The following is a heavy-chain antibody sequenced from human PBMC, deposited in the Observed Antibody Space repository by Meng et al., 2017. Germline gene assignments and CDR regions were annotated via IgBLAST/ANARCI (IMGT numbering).Heavy chain of an antibody. CDR3: ARGGKRPLPGAFDI. J-gene: IGHJ3*02. D-gene: IGHD3-16*01. CDR2: IYYSGST. Sequence: SETLSLTCTVSGGSVSSGSYYWSWTRQPPGKGLEWIGYIYYSGSTNYNPSLKSRVTISVDTSKNQFSLKLSSVTAADTAVYYCARGGKRPLPGAFDIWGQGTMVTVSS. V-gene: IGHV4-61*01. CDR1: GGSVSSGSYY.